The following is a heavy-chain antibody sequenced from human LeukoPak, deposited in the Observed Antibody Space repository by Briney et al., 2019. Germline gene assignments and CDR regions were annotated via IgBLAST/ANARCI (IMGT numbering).Heavy chain of an antibody. CDR1: GFTFSSYD. J-gene: IGHJ6*03. Sequence: GGSLRLSCAASGFTFSSYDMNWVRQAPGKGLEWVSYISSSTSTIYYTDSVKGRFTISRDNAKNSLYLQMNSLRAEDTAVYYCAKEIRCSSTSCYYYYMDVWGKGTTVTVSS. D-gene: IGHD2-2*01. CDR2: ISSSTSTI. CDR3: AKEIRCSSTSCYYYYMDV. V-gene: IGHV3-48*04.